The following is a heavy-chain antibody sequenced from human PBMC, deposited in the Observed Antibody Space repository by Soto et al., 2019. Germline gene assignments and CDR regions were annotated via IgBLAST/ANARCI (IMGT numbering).Heavy chain of an antibody. CDR3: ARGRTTFYSSGRIYFDY. V-gene: IGHV6-1*01. Sequence: SQTLSLTCAISGDSVSSNSAAWNWVRQSPSRGLEWLGRTKYRSKWYNDYATSVKSRIIINADTSKNQFSLQLNSVTPEDTAVYYCARGRTTFYSSGRIYFDYWGQGTLVTVSS. CDR1: GDSVSSNSAA. J-gene: IGHJ4*02. D-gene: IGHD6-19*01. CDR2: TKYRSKWYN.